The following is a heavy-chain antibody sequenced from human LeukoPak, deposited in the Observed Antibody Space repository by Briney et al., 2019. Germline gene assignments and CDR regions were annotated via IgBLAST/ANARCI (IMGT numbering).Heavy chain of an antibody. D-gene: IGHD6-13*01. CDR2: ISGSRGST. CDR1: GFNLYRLA. Sequence: GGVLRIFCSGPGFNLYRLAIDRVRQATGKGLELGSAISGSRGSTYYADSVKGRFTISRDNSKNTLYLQMNSLRAEDTAVYYCASPIAAAGYYFDYWGQGTLVTVSS. V-gene: IGHV3-23*01. J-gene: IGHJ4*02. CDR3: ASPIAAAGYYFDY.